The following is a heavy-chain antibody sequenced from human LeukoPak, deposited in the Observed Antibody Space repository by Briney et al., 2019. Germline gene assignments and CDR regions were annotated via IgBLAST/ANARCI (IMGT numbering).Heavy chain of an antibody. CDR1: GGSISSGDYY. CDR3: AREGSHEPSSGNSAVSYTPDY. V-gene: IGHV4-30-4*01. D-gene: IGHD4-23*01. Sequence: KSSQTLSLTCTVSGGSISSGDYYWSWIRQPPGKGLEWIGYIYYSGSTYYNPSLKSRVTISVDTSKNQFSLKLSSVTAADTAVYYCAREGSHEPSSGNSAVSYTPDYWGQGTLVTVSS. CDR2: IYYSGST. J-gene: IGHJ4*02.